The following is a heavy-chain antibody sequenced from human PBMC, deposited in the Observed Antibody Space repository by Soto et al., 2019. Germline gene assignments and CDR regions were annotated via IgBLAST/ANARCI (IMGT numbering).Heavy chain of an antibody. J-gene: IGHJ5*02. Sequence: SVKVSCKASGGTFSSYAISWVRQAPGQGLEWMGGIIPIFGTANYAQKFQGRVTITADESTSTAYMELSSLRSEDTAVYYCVRGGSWSTNWFDPWGQGTLVXVSS. CDR1: GGTFSSYA. D-gene: IGHD2-15*01. V-gene: IGHV1-69*13. CDR2: IIPIFGTA. CDR3: VRGGSWSTNWFDP.